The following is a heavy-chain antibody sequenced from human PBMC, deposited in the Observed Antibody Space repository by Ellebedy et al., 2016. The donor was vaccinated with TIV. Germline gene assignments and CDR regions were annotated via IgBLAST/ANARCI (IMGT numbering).Heavy chain of an antibody. CDR1: GYTFTSYY. CDR3: ARGGVVVAAGLSEFDP. V-gene: IGHV1-18*04. J-gene: IGHJ5*02. CDR2: ISAYNGNT. D-gene: IGHD2-15*01. Sequence: ASVKVSCXASGYTFTSYYMHWVRQAPGQGLEWMGWISAYNGNTNYAQKLQGRVTMTTDTSTSTAYMELRSLRSDDTAVYYCARGGVVVAAGLSEFDPWGQGTLVTVSS.